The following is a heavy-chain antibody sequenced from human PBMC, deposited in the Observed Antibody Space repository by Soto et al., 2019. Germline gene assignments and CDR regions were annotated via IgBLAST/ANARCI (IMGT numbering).Heavy chain of an antibody. V-gene: IGHV4-31*03. CDR2: IYYSGST. D-gene: IGHD3-16*02. J-gene: IGHJ6*02. Sequence: SETLSLTCTVSGGSISSGGYYWSWIRQHPGKGLEWIGYIYYSGSTYYNPSLKSRVTISVDTSKNQFSLKLSSVTAADTAVYYCARVVIAGNYVWGSYRRNYYGMDVWGQGTTVTVSS. CDR1: GGSISSGGYY. CDR3: ARVVIAGNYVWGSYRRNYYGMDV.